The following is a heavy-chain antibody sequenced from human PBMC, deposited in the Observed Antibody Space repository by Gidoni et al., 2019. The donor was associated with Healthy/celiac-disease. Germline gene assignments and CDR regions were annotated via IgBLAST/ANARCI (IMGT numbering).Heavy chain of an antibody. V-gene: IGHV4-34*01. CDR1: GGSFSGYY. J-gene: IGHJ6*02. CDR2: LNHSGST. CDR3: ARGRPTRYGMDV. Sequence: QVQLQQWGAGLLKPSETLSLTCAVYGGSFSGYYWSWIRQPPGKGLEWIGELNHSGSTNYNPSLKSRVTISVDTSKNQFSLKLSSVTAADTAVYYCARGRPTRYGMDVWGQGTTVTVSS.